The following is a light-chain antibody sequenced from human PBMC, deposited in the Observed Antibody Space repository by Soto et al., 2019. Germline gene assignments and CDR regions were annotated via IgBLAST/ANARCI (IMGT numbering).Light chain of an antibody. CDR1: QGISSY. CDR2: AAS. V-gene: IGKV1-9*01. Sequence: TIRCRASQGISSYLAWYQQKQGKAPKLLXYAASTLQSGVPPRFSGSVSGTEGTITFRSLKQEDGSTYDCQQLNSYTLTCGQGTRLEIK. CDR3: QQLNSYTLT. J-gene: IGKJ5*01.